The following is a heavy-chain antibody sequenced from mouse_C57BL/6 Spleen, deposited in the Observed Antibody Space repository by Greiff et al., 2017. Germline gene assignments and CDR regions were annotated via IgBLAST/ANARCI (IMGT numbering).Heavy chain of an antibody. J-gene: IGHJ2*01. CDR3: ARSKFDY. CDR1: GYTFTSYW. V-gene: IGHV1-69*01. CDR2: IDPSDSYT. D-gene: IGHD2-5*01. Sequence: VKLQQPGAELVMPGASVKLSCTASGYTFTSYWMHWVQQRPGQGLEWIGEIDPSDSYTNYNQQFKGKSTLTVDKSSSNAYMQLSSLTSEDSAVYYCARSKFDYWGQGTTLTVSS.